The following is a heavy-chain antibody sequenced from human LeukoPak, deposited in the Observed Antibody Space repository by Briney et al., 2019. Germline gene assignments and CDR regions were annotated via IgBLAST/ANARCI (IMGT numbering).Heavy chain of an antibody. CDR3: ANRYGYCSSTSCYTGGLKSFPFDY. V-gene: IGHV3-23*01. CDR1: GFTFSSYA. J-gene: IGHJ4*02. Sequence: QPGGSLRLSCAASGFTFSSYAMSWVRQAPGKGLEWVSAISGSGGSTYYADSVKGRFTISRDNSKNTLYLQMNSLRAEDTAVYYCANRYGYCSSTSCYTGGLKSFPFDYWGQGTLVTVSS. CDR2: ISGSGGST. D-gene: IGHD2-2*02.